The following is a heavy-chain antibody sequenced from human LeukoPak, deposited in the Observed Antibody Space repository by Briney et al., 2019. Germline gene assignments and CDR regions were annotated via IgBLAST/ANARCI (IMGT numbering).Heavy chain of an antibody. CDR3: ARDAGEWELLGGHDAFDI. CDR1: GFTFSSFA. V-gene: IGHV3-21*01. J-gene: IGHJ3*02. D-gene: IGHD1-26*01. CDR2: ISSSSSYI. Sequence: GGSLRLSCAASGFTFSSFATSWVRQAPGKGLQWVSSISSSSSYIYYADSVKGRFTISRDNAKNSLYLQMNSLRAEDTAVYYCARDAGEWELLGGHDAFDIWGQGTMVTVSS.